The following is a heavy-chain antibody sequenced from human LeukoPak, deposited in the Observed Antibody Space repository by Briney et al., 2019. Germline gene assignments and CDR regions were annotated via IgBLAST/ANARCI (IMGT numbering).Heavy chain of an antibody. CDR3: ARLSYSSSFKSNAFDI. CDR1: GFTFSSYS. J-gene: IGHJ3*02. D-gene: IGHD6-13*01. Sequence: GGSLRLSCAASGFTFSSYSMNWVRQAPGKGLEWVSSISSSSSYIYYADSLKGRFTMSRDNAKNSLYLQMNSLRAEDTALYYCARLSYSSSFKSNAFDIWGQGTMVTVSS. CDR2: ISSSSSYI. V-gene: IGHV3-21*04.